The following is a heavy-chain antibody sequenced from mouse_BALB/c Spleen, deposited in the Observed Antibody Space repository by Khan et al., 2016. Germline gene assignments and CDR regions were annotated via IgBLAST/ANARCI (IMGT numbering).Heavy chain of an antibody. Sequence: EVELVESGGGLEKPGGSLKLSCAASGFAFSSYDMSWVRQTPEKRLEWVATISSGGSYTYYPDSVKGRFTISRDNARNTLYLQMSSLRSEDTALYYCARRNFDYWGQGTTLTVSS. CDR1: GFAFSSYD. CDR2: ISSGGSYT. CDR3: ARRNFDY. J-gene: IGHJ2*01. V-gene: IGHV5-9*02.